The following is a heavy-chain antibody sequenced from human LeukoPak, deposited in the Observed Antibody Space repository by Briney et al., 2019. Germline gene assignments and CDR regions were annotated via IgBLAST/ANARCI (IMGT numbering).Heavy chain of an antibody. Sequence: SETLSLTCTVSGGSISSSSYYWGWIRQPPGKGLEWIGSIYYSGSTYYNPSLKSRVTISVDTSKNQFSLKLSSVTAADTAVYYCARRGGSSSWYLDHNWFDPWGQGTLVTVSS. CDR2: IYYSGST. CDR1: GGSISSSSYY. J-gene: IGHJ5*02. V-gene: IGHV4-39*01. CDR3: ARRGGSSSWYLDHNWFDP. D-gene: IGHD6-13*01.